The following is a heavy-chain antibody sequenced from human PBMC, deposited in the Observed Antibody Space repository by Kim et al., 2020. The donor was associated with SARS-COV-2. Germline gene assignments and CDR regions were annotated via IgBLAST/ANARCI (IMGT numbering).Heavy chain of an antibody. V-gene: IGHV3-23*01. CDR1: GFTFSGYA. D-gene: IGHD3-10*01. CDR3: AKGWCGDPRALDV. J-gene: IGHJ6*02. CDR2: ITYNGGDK. Sequence: GGSLRLSCAASGFTFSGYAMHWVRQAPGKGLEWVSAITYNGGDKYYADSVKGRFTISRDNSKNTLYLQMNSLRAEDTAVYYCAKGWCGDPRALDVWGQGTLVTVSS.